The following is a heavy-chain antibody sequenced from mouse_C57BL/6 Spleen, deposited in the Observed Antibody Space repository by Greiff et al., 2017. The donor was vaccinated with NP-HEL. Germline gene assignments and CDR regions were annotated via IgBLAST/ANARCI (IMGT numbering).Heavy chain of an antibody. CDR1: GYTFTSYW. CDR3: AREGYYDYDRFYAMDY. Sequence: VQLQQPGAELVRPGSSVKLSCKASGYTFTSYWMHWVKQRPIQGLEWIGNIDPSDSETHYNQKFKDKATLTVDKSSSTAYMQLSSLTSEDSAVYYCAREGYYDYDRFYAMDYWGQGTSVTVSS. V-gene: IGHV1-52*01. CDR2: IDPSDSET. J-gene: IGHJ4*01. D-gene: IGHD2-4*01.